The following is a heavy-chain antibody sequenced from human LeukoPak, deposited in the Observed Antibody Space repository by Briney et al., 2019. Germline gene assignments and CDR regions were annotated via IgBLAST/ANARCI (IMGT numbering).Heavy chain of an antibody. CDR1: GFTFSSYA. J-gene: IGHJ6*02. D-gene: IGHD5-18*01. CDR3: ARSWIQLPYYYYGMDV. Sequence: GGSLRLSCAASGFTFSSYAMSWVRQAPGKGLEWVSAISGSGGSTYYADSVKGRFTISRDNAKNSLYLQMNSLRAEDTAVYYCARSWIQLPYYYYGMDVWGQGTTVTVSS. V-gene: IGHV3-23*01. CDR2: ISGSGGST.